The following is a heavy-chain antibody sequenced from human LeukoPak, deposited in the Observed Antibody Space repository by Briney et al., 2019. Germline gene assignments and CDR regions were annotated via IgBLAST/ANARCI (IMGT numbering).Heavy chain of an antibody. Sequence: PSETLTLTCTVSGYSISNGYYWGWIRQPPENGLEWIAEIYYGRVPYYLPYLRRRLTISDDTPKHPFSLSLSSVTAADTAVYYCVRGPTTVQGGGFDYWGPGIRVTVSP. CDR1: GYSISNGYY. CDR2: IYYGRVP. CDR3: VRGPTTVQGGGFDY. J-gene: IGHJ4*02. D-gene: IGHD4-17*01. V-gene: IGHV4-38-2*02.